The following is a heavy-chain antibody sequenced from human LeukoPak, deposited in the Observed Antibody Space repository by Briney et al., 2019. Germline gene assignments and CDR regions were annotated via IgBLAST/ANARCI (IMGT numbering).Heavy chain of an antibody. J-gene: IGHJ1*01. CDR2: ISGSGGST. CDR1: GFTFSSYA. CDR3: ATYSSLNRREFQY. Sequence: GGSLRLSCAASGFTFSSYAMSWVRQAPGKGLEWVSAISGSGGSTYYADSVKGRFTISRDNAKNSLYLQMNSLRAEDTAVYYCATYSSLNRREFQYWGQGTLLTVSS. V-gene: IGHV3-23*01. D-gene: IGHD3-22*01.